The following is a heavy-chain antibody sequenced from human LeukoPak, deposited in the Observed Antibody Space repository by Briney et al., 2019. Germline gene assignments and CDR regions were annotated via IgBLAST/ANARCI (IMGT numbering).Heavy chain of an antibody. CDR2: ISGSGGST. J-gene: IGHJ4*02. V-gene: IGHV3-23*01. Sequence: GGSLRLSCAASGFTFSSYAMSWVRQAPGKGLEWVSVISGSGGSTYYADSVKGRFTLSRDNSKNTLYLQMNSLRAEDTAVYYCAKVKDIVVVPAAIPTYYFDYWGQGTLVTVSS. CDR1: GFTFSSYA. CDR3: AKVKDIVVVPAAIPTYYFDY. D-gene: IGHD2-2*01.